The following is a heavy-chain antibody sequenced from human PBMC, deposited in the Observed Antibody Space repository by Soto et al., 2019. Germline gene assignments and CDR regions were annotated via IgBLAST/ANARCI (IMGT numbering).Heavy chain of an antibody. V-gene: IGHV1-2*02. CDR3: ATDDYGIFPY. D-gene: IGHD3-10*01. J-gene: IGHJ4*02. CDR2: IDPRSGGT. Sequence: ASVKVACKVSGYPFTTYYIHWVRQTPGQGLEWMGWIDPRSGGTVYEQKFQGRVTMTRDTSISTVYMDLSGLTSDDTALYYCATDDYGIFPYWGQGSLVTVSS. CDR1: GYPFTTYY.